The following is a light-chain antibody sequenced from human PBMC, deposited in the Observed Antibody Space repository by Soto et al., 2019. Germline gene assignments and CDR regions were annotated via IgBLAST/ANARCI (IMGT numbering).Light chain of an antibody. Sequence: QTVVTQEPSFSVSPGGTVTLTCGLSSGSVSTSYYPSWYQQTPGQAPRTLIYSTNTRSSGVPDRFSGYILGNKAALTITGAHADDESDYYCVMYMGSGIWVFGGGTKLTVL. J-gene: IGLJ3*02. V-gene: IGLV8-61*01. CDR2: STN. CDR3: VMYMGSGIWV. CDR1: SGSVSTSYY.